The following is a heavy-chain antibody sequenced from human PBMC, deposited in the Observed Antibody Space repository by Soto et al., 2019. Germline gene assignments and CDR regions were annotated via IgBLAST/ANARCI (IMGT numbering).Heavy chain of an antibody. CDR2: ISGSGGST. V-gene: IGHV3-23*01. D-gene: IGHD6-13*01. CDR3: AKDRAAPQPQDAFDI. CDR1: GFTFSSYA. Sequence: GESLKISCAASGFTFSSYAMSWVRQAPGKGLEWVSAISGSGGSTYYADSVKGRFTISRDNSKNTLYLQMNSLRAEDTAVYYCAKDRAAPQPQDAFDIWGQGTMVTVSS. J-gene: IGHJ3*02.